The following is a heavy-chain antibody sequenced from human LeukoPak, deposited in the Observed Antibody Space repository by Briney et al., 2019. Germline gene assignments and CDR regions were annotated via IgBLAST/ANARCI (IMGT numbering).Heavy chain of an antibody. CDR1: GYSISSGYY. CDR2: IYQSGST. Sequence: NSSETLSPTCAVSGYSISSGYYWGWIRQPPGKGLEWIGSIYQSGSTYYNPSLKSRVTISIDTSRNQFSLKLRSVTAADTAVYYCARRRGNWYFDLWGRGTLVTVSS. J-gene: IGHJ2*01. V-gene: IGHV4-38-2*01. D-gene: IGHD3-10*01. CDR3: ARRRGNWYFDL.